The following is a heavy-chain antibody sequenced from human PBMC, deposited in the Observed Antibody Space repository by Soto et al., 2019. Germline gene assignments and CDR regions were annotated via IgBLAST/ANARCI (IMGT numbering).Heavy chain of an antibody. D-gene: IGHD5-12*01. Sequence: SGGSLRLSCAASGFTFSSYAMSWVRQAPGKGLEWVSAISGSGGSTYYADSVKGRFTISRDNSKNTLYLQMNSLRAEDTAVYYCAEGSEYSGYVLHWGQGTLVTVSS. CDR3: AEGSEYSGYVLH. CDR2: ISGSGGST. J-gene: IGHJ4*02. V-gene: IGHV3-23*01. CDR1: GFTFSSYA.